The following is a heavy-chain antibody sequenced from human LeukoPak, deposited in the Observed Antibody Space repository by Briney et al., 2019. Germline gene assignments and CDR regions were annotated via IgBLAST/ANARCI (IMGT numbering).Heavy chain of an antibody. CDR1: GGTFSTYA. Sequence: ASVKVSCKASGGTFSTYAISWVRQAPGPGLEWVGRIVPILGTANYAQNYQDRLTITADRSTTTAYMELSSLRSEDTAVYYCARVPQGSSWPYYFDYWGQGTLVTVSS. V-gene: IGHV1-69*04. CDR2: IVPILGTA. J-gene: IGHJ4*02. D-gene: IGHD6-13*01. CDR3: ARVPQGSSWPYYFDY.